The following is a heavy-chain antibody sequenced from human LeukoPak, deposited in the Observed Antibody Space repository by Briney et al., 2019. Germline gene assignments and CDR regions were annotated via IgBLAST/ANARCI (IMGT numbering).Heavy chain of an antibody. CDR2: IKSKTDGGTT. D-gene: IGHD3-3*01. V-gene: IGHV3-15*01. J-gene: IGHJ3*02. CDR1: GFTFSNAW. Sequence: PGGSLRLSCAASGFTFSNAWMSWVRQAPGKGLEWVGRIKSKTDGGTTDYAAPVKGRFTIPRDDSKNTLYLQMNSLKTEDTAVYYCTTEVNFDFWSGYYMGAFDIWGQGTMVTVSS. CDR3: TTEVNFDFWSGYYMGAFDI.